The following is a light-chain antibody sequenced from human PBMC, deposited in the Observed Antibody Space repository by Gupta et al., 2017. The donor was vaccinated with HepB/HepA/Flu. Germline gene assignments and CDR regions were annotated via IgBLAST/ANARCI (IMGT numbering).Light chain of an antibody. CDR3: DQSRSFPRT. J-gene: IGKJ1*01. CDR2: YSS. V-gene: IGKV6D-21*02. CDR1: QNIGTI. Sequence: EIVLTQFRDFPSVTRKEKVTVTCSARQNIGTILHWYQQNPEQSPTLLIKYSSQAISGVPSRISGSGSGKDFTLTINSLDAEYVAAYYCDQSRSFPRTFGQGTKVEIK.